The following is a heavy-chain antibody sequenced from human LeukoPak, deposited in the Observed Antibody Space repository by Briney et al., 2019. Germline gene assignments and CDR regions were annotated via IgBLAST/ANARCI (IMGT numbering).Heavy chain of an antibody. J-gene: IGHJ4*02. V-gene: IGHV1-2*02. D-gene: IGHD6-13*01. CDR2: INPNSGGT. CDR3: ARTIRTYSSSPSHDY. CDR1: GYTFTGYY. Sequence: ASVKVSCKASGYTFTGYYMHWVRQAPGQGLEWMGCINPNSGGTNYAQKFQGRVTMTRDTSISSAYMELSRLRSDDTAVYYCARTIRTYSSSPSHDYWGQGTLVTAAS.